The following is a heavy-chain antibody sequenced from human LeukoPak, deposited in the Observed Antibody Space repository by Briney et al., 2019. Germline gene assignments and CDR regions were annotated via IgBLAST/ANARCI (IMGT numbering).Heavy chain of an antibody. Sequence: GGSLRLTCAASEFTVTYNYMTWARQAPGKGLEWVSLLYSHGATNYADSVKGRFTISRDDSKNTVYLQMNSLRAEDTAVYYCAKDGNSGSYYYFDYWGQGTLVTVSS. V-gene: IGHV3-53*01. CDR2: LYSHGAT. CDR3: AKDGNSGSYYYFDY. D-gene: IGHD1-26*01. J-gene: IGHJ4*02. CDR1: EFTVTYNY.